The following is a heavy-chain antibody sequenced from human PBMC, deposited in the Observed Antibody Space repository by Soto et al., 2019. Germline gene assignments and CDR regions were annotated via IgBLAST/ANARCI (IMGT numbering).Heavy chain of an antibody. J-gene: IGHJ4*02. CDR2: IYWDDDK. V-gene: IGHV2-5*02. D-gene: IGHD6-13*01. Sequence: QITLKESGPTLVKPTQPLTLTCTFSGFSLSTSGVGVGWIRQPPGKALEWLALIYWDDDKRYSPSLKSRLTITKDTCKTQGVLTMTNRDPVDTATYYCAHRLAATGLFDYWGEGSLVAVAS. CDR3: AHRLAATGLFDY. CDR1: GFSLSTSGVG.